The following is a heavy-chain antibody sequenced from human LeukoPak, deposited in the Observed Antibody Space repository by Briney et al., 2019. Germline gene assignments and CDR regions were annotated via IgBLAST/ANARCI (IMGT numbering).Heavy chain of an antibody. D-gene: IGHD1-26*01. V-gene: IGHV5-51*01. J-gene: IGHJ3*02. CDR3: ERGPRVGVSSDFDI. Sequence: GESLKISCKGSGYSFTSYWIGWVRQMPGKGLECMGITYPGDSDTRYSPSFQGQVTISADRSISTAYLQWSSLKASDTVLYYCERGPRVGVSSDFDIWVQGTMVTVSS. CDR2: TYPGDSDT. CDR1: GYSFTSYW.